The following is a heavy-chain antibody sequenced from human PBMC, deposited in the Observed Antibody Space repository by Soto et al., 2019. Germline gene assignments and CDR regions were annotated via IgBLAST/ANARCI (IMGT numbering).Heavy chain of an antibody. CDR3: ARGGYSIDY. J-gene: IGHJ4*02. D-gene: IGHD6-13*01. Sequence: SETLSLTCTVSGGSIRSYYWSWIRQPPGKGLEWIGYIYYSGNTNYNPSLKSQVTISVDTSKNQFSLKLSSVTAADTAVYYCARGGYSIDYWGQGTLVTVSS. V-gene: IGHV4-59*01. CDR1: GGSIRSYY. CDR2: IYYSGNT.